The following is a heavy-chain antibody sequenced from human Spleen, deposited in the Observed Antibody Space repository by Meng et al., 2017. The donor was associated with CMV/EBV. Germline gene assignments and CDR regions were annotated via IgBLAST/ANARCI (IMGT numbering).Heavy chain of an antibody. CDR2: ITASGDI. CDR3: AKHSETGTHGYLDY. D-gene: IGHD1-1*01. V-gene: IGHV3-23*01. J-gene: IGHJ4*02. CDR1: GFTFSTYA. Sequence: GESLKISCATSGFTFSTYAMNWVRQAPGKGLEWVSGITASGDIYDIDSVKGRFTISRDNSKNTVYLQMDSLRAEDTAVYYCAKHSETGTHGYLDYWGQGTLVTVSS.